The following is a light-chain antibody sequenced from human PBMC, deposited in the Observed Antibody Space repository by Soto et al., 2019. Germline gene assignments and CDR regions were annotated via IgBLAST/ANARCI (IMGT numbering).Light chain of an antibody. Sequence: QSALTQPPSAAGSPGQSVTISCTGTSSDVGGSNFVSWYQQYPGKDPQLMIYEVSKRPSGVPDRFSGSRSGNTASLTVYGIQTEDEADYYGSSYASAITVVFGVGTKLTVL. J-gene: IGLJ3*02. CDR2: EVS. CDR1: SSDVGGSNF. V-gene: IGLV2-8*01. CDR3: SSYASAITVV.